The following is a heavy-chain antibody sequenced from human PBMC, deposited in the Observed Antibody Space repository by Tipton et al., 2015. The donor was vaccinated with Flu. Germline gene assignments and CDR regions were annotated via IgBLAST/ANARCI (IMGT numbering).Heavy chain of an antibody. CDR3: ARLPRHYGDYPLDY. Sequence: TLSLTCTVSGGSIGSSGYYWGWIRQPPGKGLEWIGSIYYSGSTYYNPSLKSRVTISVDTSKNQFSLKLSSVTAADTAVYYCARLPRHYGDYPLDYWGPGIMVTVSS. D-gene: IGHD4-17*01. CDR1: GGSIGSSGYY. CDR2: IYYSGST. J-gene: IGHJ4*01. V-gene: IGHV4-39*07.